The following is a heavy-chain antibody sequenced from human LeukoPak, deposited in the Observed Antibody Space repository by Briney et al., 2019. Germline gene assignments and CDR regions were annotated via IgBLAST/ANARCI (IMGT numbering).Heavy chain of an antibody. CDR3: ARGGRRVGAITGGFDY. D-gene: IGHD1-26*01. V-gene: IGHV3-66*01. CDR2: IYSGGST. Sequence: GGSLRLSCAASGFTVSSNYMSWVRQAPGXGLEWVSVIYSGGSTYYADSVKGRFTISRDNSKNTLYLQMNSLRAEDTAVYYCARGGRRVGAITGGFDYWGQGTLVTVSS. J-gene: IGHJ4*02. CDR1: GFTVSSNY.